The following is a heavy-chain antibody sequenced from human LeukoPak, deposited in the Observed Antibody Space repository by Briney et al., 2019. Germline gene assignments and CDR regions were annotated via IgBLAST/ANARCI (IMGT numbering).Heavy chain of an antibody. CDR1: GFTFSSYE. Sequence: QPGGSLRLSCAASGFTFSSYEMNWVRQAPGKGLEWVSYISSSGSTIYYADSVKGRFTISRDNAKNSLYLQMNSLRAEDTAVYYCARVLHKRNYDSTTYYGYWGQGTLVTVSS. CDR2: ISSSGSTI. J-gene: IGHJ4*02. V-gene: IGHV3-48*03. CDR3: ARVLHKRNYDSTTYYGY. D-gene: IGHD3-22*01.